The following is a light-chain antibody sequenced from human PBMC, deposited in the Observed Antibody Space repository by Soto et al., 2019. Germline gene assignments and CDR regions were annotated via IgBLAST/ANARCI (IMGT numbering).Light chain of an antibody. V-gene: IGKV3-15*01. CDR2: GAS. J-gene: IGKJ1*01. CDR3: QQRSNWPRT. Sequence: EIVMTQSPATLSVSPGGRATLSCRASQSIGDTLAWYQQKPGQAPRLLIYGASSRVTGFPARFSGSGSLPDFTLTISSLKSDDFAVYYCQQRSNWPRTFGQGTKVDI. CDR1: QSIGDT.